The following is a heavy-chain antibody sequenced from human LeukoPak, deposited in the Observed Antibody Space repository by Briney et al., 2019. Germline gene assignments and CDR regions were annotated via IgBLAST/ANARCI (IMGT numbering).Heavy chain of an antibody. D-gene: IGHD3-22*01. CDR3: AALYYYDSSGYYPIDY. Sequence: SVKVSCKASGGTFSSYTISWVRQAPGQGLEWMGRIIPIPGIANYAQKFQGRVTITADKSTSTAYMELSSLRSEDTAVYYCAALYYYDSSGYYPIDYWGQGTLVTVSS. CDR1: GGTFSSYT. V-gene: IGHV1-69*02. CDR2: IIPIPGIA. J-gene: IGHJ4*02.